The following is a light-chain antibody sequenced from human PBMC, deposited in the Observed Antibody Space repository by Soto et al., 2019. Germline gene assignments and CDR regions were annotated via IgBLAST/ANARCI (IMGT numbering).Light chain of an antibody. Sequence: EIVWTQSPATLSLSPGESATLSCWASQSVSSYLAWYQQKPGQAPRLLIYGASHRATGIPARFSGSGSGTDFTLTISSLEPEDFAVYYCQQRSNWPPLYTFGQGTKLEIK. CDR3: QQRSNWPPLYT. CDR1: QSVSSY. J-gene: IGKJ2*01. CDR2: GAS. V-gene: IGKV3-11*01.